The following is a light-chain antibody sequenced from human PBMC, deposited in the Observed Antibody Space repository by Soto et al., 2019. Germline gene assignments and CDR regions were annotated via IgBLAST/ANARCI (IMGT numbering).Light chain of an antibody. J-gene: IGLJ1*01. Sequence: QSVLTQPASVSGSPGQSITISCTGTSSDVGSYNLVSWYQHHPGKAPKLMIYEGSERPSWVSNRFSGSKSGNTASLTISGLQAEDEADYYCCSYAGSSTYVFGTGTRSPS. V-gene: IGLV2-23*01. CDR1: SSDVGSYNL. CDR2: EGS. CDR3: CSYAGSSTYV.